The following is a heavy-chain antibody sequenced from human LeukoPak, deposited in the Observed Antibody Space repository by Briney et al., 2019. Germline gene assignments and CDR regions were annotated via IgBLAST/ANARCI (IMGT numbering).Heavy chain of an antibody. D-gene: IGHD4-17*01. J-gene: IGHJ3*02. CDR1: GFIFSSYW. Sequence: GGSLRLSCAASGFIFSSYWMYWVRQAPGKGLVWVSRIKSDGSSTSYADSVKGRFTISRDNAKSTLYLQMNSLRAEDTAVYYCARRGAVTYAFDIWGQGTMVTVSS. CDR3: ARRGAVTYAFDI. V-gene: IGHV3-74*01. CDR2: IKSDGSST.